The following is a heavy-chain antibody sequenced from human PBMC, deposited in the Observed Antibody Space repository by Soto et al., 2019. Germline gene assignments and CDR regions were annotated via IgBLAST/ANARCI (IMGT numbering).Heavy chain of an antibody. CDR1: GGSISSYY. Sequence: SETLSLTCTVSGGSISSYYLSWIRQPPGKGLEWIGYIYYSGSTNYNPSLKSRVTISVDTSKNQFSLKLSSVTAADTAVYYCARAPGSSWKSNWFDPWGQGTLVTVYS. J-gene: IGHJ5*02. D-gene: IGHD6-13*01. CDR3: ARAPGSSWKSNWFDP. V-gene: IGHV4-59*01. CDR2: IYYSGST.